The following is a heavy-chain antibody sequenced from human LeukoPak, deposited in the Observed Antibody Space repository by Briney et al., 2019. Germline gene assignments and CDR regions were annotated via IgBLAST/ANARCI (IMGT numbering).Heavy chain of an antibody. CDR3: AKGQWLGTWSLYMDV. Sequence: GGSLRLSCAASGFTFSSYAMSWVRQAPGKGLEWVSAISGSGGSTYYADSVKGRFTISRDNSKNTLYLQMNSLRAEDTAVYYCAKGQWLGTWSLYMDVWGKGTTVTVSS. CDR2: ISGSGGST. D-gene: IGHD6-19*01. J-gene: IGHJ6*03. V-gene: IGHV3-23*01. CDR1: GFTFSSYA.